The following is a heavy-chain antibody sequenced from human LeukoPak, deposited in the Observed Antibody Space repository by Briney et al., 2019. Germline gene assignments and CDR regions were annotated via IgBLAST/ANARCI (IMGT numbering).Heavy chain of an antibody. CDR3: ARIGGSVDIGWFFDY. J-gene: IGHJ4*02. CDR1: GFTFINYW. V-gene: IGHV3-7*01. D-gene: IGHD6-19*01. CDR2: IKGDGSDK. Sequence: GGSLRLSCAASGFTFINYWMSWVRQAPGKGLEWVANIKGDGSDKLFLDSLRGRFTISRDNAKNSLYLQMNNLRAEDTAVYYCARIGGSVDIGWFFDYWCQGTLVTVSS.